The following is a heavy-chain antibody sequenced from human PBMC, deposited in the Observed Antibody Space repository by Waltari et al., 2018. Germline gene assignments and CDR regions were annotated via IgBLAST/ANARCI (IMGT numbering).Heavy chain of an antibody. J-gene: IGHJ6*02. Sequence: QVQLQQWGAGLLKPSETLSLTCAVYGGSFSGYYWSWIRKPPGKGLEWIGEINHSGSTNYNPSLKSRVTISVDTSKNQFSLKLSSVTAADTAVYYCARRVLPTPPRIAARPLSRVGMDVWGQGTTVTVSS. D-gene: IGHD6-6*01. CDR3: ARRVLPTPPRIAARPLSRVGMDV. CDR2: INHSGST. CDR1: GGSFSGYY. V-gene: IGHV4-34*01.